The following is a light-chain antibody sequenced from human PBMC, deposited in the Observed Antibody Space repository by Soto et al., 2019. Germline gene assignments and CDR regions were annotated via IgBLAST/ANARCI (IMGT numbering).Light chain of an antibody. CDR2: GAS. Sequence: ETVMTQSPATLSVSPGERATLSCRASQSVNSNLAWYQQKLGQAPRVLIFGASTRATGIPARFSGSGSGTEFTLTISSLQPDDFATYYCQQYNSYSYTFGQGTKVDIK. V-gene: IGKV3-15*01. J-gene: IGKJ2*01. CDR3: QQYNSYSYT. CDR1: QSVNSN.